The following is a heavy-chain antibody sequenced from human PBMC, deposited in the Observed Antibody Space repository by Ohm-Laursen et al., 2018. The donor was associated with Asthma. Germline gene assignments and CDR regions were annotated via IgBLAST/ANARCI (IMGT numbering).Heavy chain of an antibody. V-gene: IGHV4-59*01. Sequence: GTLSLTCTLSGASFSTYYWGWIRQPPGKGLEWIGHIHRTGSTNYNPSLNSRVTISVDTSKSQFSLKLSSLTAADTAVYYCARDQYYDSSGPSGYWGQGTLVTVSS. CDR2: IHRTGST. CDR1: GASFSTYY. J-gene: IGHJ4*02. D-gene: IGHD3-22*01. CDR3: ARDQYYDSSGPSGY.